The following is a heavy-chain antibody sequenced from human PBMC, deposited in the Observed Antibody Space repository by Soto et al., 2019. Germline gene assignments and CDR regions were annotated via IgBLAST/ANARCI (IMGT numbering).Heavy chain of an antibody. Sequence: QVQLVESGGGVVQPGTSLRLSCVGSGFTFRSYVIHWVRQAPGKGLEWVALTSYDGSNNFYGDSVKGRFTISRHNSRNTVELQMDSLRFEDTALYYCARWGTTGGLHVWGQGTLVSASS. V-gene: IGHV3-33*05. D-gene: IGHD3-16*01. CDR3: ARWGTTGGLHV. J-gene: IGHJ4*02. CDR2: TSYDGSNN. CDR1: GFTFRSYV.